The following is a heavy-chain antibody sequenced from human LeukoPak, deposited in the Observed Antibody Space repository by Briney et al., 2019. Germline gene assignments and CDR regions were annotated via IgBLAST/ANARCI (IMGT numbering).Heavy chain of an antibody. V-gene: IGHV3-11*01. D-gene: IGHD3-10*01. Sequence: GGSLRLSCAGSGFTFSDYYMSWIRQAPGKGLEWVSYITSSSSPIYYADSVKGRFTISRDNAKNSLYLQMNSLRAEDTAVYYCARGNYYGSGSSRPFTSHLYWGQGTLVTVSS. CDR1: GFTFSDYY. CDR2: ITSSSSPI. J-gene: IGHJ1*01. CDR3: ARGNYYGSGSSRPFTSHLY.